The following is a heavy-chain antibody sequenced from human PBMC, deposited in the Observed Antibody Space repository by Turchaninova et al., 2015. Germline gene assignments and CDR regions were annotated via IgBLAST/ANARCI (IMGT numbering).Heavy chain of an antibody. CDR3: ARDGRYSQWDY. D-gene: IGHD4-11*01. CDR2: ISGRGSNN. J-gene: IGHJ4*02. CDR1: GFTFSSYE. Sequence: EVQLVESGGGFVQPGGSLRLSCAASGFTFSSYELIWVRRAQGRGLEWISHISGRGSNNKYAGSVNGRFTVSRDNAKNSLFLQMNSLRAEDTALYYCARDGRYSQWDYWGQGTLVTVSS. V-gene: IGHV3-48*03.